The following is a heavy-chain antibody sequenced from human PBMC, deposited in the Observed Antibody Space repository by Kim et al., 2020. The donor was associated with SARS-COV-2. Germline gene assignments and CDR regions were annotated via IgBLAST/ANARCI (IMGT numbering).Heavy chain of an antibody. CDR2: IWYDGSNK. CDR3: ARDYGDTAMVSWYNWFDP. D-gene: IGHD5-18*01. J-gene: IGHJ5*02. Sequence: GGSLRLSCAASGFTFSSYGMHWVRQAPGKGLEWVAVIWYDGSNKYYADSVKGRFTISRDNSKNTLYLQMNSLRAEDTAVYYCARDYGDTAMVSWYNWFDPWGQGTLVTVSS. CDR1: GFTFSSYG. V-gene: IGHV3-33*01.